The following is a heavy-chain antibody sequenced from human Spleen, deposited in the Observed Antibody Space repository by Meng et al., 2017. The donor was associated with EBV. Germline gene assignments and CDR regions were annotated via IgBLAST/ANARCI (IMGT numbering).Heavy chain of an antibody. CDR1: GFSLSTSGVG. V-gene: IGHV2-5*02. D-gene: IGHD7-27*01. J-gene: IGHJ4*02. CDR3: AHALGHFDY. Sequence: QIPLEEPGPPLVKPTQTLTLTCTFSGFSLSTSGVGVGWIRQPPGKALECLALIYWDDVERYSPSLRSRLTITKDTSKNQVFLTMTNMDPVDTATYYCAHALGHFDYWGQGTLVTVSS. CDR2: IYWDDVE.